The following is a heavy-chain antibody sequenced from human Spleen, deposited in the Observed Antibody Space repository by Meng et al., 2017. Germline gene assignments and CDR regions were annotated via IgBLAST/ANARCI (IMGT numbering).Heavy chain of an antibody. CDR2: IYYSGST. D-gene: IGHD5-18*01. J-gene: IGHJ4*02. CDR3: ARHKGYSYGYLYFDY. CDR1: GGSISSGDYY. Sequence: QVQLQESGPGLVKPSQTLSLTCTVSGGSISSGDYYWSWIRQPPGKGLEWIGYIYYSGSTYYNPSLKSRVTISVDTSKNQFSLKVTSVTAADTAVFYCARHKGYSYGYLYFDYWGQGTLVTVSS. V-gene: IGHV4-30-4*01.